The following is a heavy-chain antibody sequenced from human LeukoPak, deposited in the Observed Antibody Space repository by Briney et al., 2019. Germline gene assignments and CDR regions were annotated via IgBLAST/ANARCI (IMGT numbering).Heavy chain of an antibody. CDR2: ISGSGGST. D-gene: IGHD3-9*01. V-gene: IGHV3-23*01. CDR1: GFTFSSYA. CDR3: AKDNTGVGDGDILTGYYYGMDV. Sequence: GGSLRLSCAASGFTFSSYAMSWVRQAPGKGLEWVSAISGSGGSTYYADSVKGRFTISRDNSKNTLYLQMNSLRAEDTAVYYCAKDNTGVGDGDILTGYYYGMDVWGQGTTVTVSS. J-gene: IGHJ6*02.